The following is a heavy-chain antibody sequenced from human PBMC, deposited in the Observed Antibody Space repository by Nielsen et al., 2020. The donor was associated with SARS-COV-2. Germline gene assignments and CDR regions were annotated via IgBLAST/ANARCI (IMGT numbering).Heavy chain of an antibody. J-gene: IGHJ4*02. Sequence: SVKVSCKASGNAFTSHPIHWVRQAPGQRPEWMGWINAGNGNTKYSEKFQGRVTITRDTSASTIYMDLSSLRSDDTAVYYCARLLDSRVYPTLDYWGQGTLATVST. CDR3: ARLLDSRVYPTLDY. CDR2: INAGNGNT. V-gene: IGHV1-3*01. CDR1: GNAFTSHP. D-gene: IGHD3-22*01.